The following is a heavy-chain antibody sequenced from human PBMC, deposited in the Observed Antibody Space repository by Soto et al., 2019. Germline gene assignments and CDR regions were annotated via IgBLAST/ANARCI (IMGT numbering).Heavy chain of an antibody. Sequence: EVQLVESGGGLVQPGGSLRLSCAASGFTFSSYWMSWVRQAPGKGLEWVANIKQDGSEKFYVDSVKGRFTISRDNAKNSLYLQMNSLRAEVTAVYYCARGTGAAVAADYWGQGTLVTVSS. CDR3: ARGTGAAVAADY. CDR2: IKQDGSEK. D-gene: IGHD6-19*01. CDR1: GFTFSSYW. J-gene: IGHJ4*02. V-gene: IGHV3-7*01.